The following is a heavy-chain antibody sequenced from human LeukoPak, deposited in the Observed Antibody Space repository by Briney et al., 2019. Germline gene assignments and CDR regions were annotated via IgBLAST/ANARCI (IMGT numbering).Heavy chain of an antibody. J-gene: IGHJ4*02. Sequence: PGGSLRLSCVASGFTFSSYTMSWVRQAPGKGLEWVSVIGGSVGGTYYADSVKGRFTISRDNSKNTLYLQMNSLRAEDTAVYYCAKELTAGYYYGSGSYYNLDYWGQGTLVTVSS. CDR1: GFTFSSYT. CDR3: AKELTAGYYYGSGSYYNLDY. D-gene: IGHD3-10*01. V-gene: IGHV3-23*01. CDR2: IGGSVGGT.